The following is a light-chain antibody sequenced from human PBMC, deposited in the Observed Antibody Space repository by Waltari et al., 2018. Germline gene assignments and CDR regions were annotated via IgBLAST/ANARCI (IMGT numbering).Light chain of an antibody. CDR2: EVS. J-gene: IGLJ1*01. Sequence: QSALTQPASVSGSPGQSITISCSGTDSDVGAYDFVSWYQQHPGKAPHLIIYEVSNRPSGLANRFSASTSGNTASLTISGLQAEDEADYYCSSYTTSSAPGVFGTGTRVTVL. CDR3: SSYTTSSAPGV. V-gene: IGLV2-14*01. CDR1: DSDVGAYDF.